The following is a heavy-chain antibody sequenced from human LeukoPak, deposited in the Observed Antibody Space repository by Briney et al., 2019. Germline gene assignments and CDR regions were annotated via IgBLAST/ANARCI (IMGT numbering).Heavy chain of an antibody. V-gene: IGHV4-34*01. CDR2: INHSGSA. D-gene: IGHD6-13*01. Sequence: TTSETLSLTCAVYDGSFSGSYCTWIRQPPGKGLEWIGEINHSGSANYNPSLKSRVTISVDKSKNQFSLKLSSVTAADTAVYYCARSRTRQQPPLLDYWGQGTLVTVSS. CDR3: ARSRTRQQPPLLDY. J-gene: IGHJ4*02. CDR1: DGSFSGSY.